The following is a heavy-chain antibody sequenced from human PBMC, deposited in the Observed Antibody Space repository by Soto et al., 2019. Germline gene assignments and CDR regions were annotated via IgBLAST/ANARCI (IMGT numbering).Heavy chain of an antibody. CDR3: ARVNDFFWGSYRSDSFDS. J-gene: IGHJ3*02. V-gene: IGHV1-18*01. D-gene: IGHD3-16*02. CDR1: SYTFTNYA. Sequence: QVRLVQSGAEVKRPGASVKVSCKASSYTFTNYAIAWVRQALGQGLEWMGWISPYTDNTNFAQKFQGRVTMTTDTSTSTAYMELRSLRSDDTAVFFCARVNDFFWGSYRSDSFDSWGQGTMVTVS. CDR2: ISPYTDNT.